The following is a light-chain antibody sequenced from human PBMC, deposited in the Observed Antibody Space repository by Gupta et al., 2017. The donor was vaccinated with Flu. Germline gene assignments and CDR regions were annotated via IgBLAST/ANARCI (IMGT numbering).Light chain of an antibody. CDR3: QESYSAPPLWT. CDR1: QSISNY. J-gene: IGKJ1*01. Sequence: DIQLTLFPSSLPAAMGARVTITCRACQSISNYLNWYQQKPGKAPTLLIYAASSLQSGVPSRFSGSGYGTDFTLTISSLQPEDFASYYCQESYSAPPLWTFGQGTEVEIK. V-gene: IGKV1-39*01. CDR2: AAS.